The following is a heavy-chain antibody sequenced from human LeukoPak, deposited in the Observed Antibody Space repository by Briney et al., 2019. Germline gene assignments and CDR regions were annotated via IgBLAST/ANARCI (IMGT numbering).Heavy chain of an antibody. CDR3: ARGAGAADY. D-gene: IGHD6-19*01. V-gene: IGHV1-3*01. CDR1: GHTFTSYA. Sequence: ASVKASCKASGHTFTSYAMHWVRQAPGQRLEWMGWINAGNGNTKYSQKFQGRVTITRDTTASTAYMELSSRRSEDTAVYYCARGAGAADYCGQRTLVTVSS. J-gene: IGHJ4*02. CDR2: INAGNGNT.